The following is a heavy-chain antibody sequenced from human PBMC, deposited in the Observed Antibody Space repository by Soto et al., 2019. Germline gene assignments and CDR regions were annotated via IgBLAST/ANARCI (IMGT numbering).Heavy chain of an antibody. CDR3: ARVYRDGYNSYYFDY. J-gene: IGHJ4*02. CDR2: IYSGGST. CDR1: GFTVSSNY. V-gene: IGHV3-53*04. D-gene: IGHD5-12*01. Sequence: GESLKISCAASGFTVSSNYMSWVRQAPGKGLEWVSVIYSGGSTYYADSVKGRFTISRHNSKNTLYLQMNSLRAEDTAVYYCARVYRDGYNSYYFDYWGQGTLVTVSS.